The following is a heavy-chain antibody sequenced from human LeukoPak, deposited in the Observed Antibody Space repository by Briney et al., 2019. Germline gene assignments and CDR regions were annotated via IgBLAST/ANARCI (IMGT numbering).Heavy chain of an antibody. CDR2: IYYTGSA. CDR1: GGSISSGGYY. V-gene: IGHV4-31*03. CDR3: ARDRHSTPDFDY. J-gene: IGHJ4*02. D-gene: IGHD2/OR15-2a*01. Sequence: SETLSLTCTVSGGSISSGGYYWSGIRQHPGKGVEWIWGIYYTGSAYYTPSLKSRFTISVDTSKNKFSLKVSSVTGADTAVYYCARDRHSTPDFDYWGQGILVTVSS.